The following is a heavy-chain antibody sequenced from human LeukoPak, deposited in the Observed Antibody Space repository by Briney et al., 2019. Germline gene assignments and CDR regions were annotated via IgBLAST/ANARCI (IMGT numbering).Heavy chain of an antibody. Sequence: GGSLGLSCAASGFTFRTYVVHWVRQAPGKGLEWVAVTSSDLNVKLYADSVKGRFTISRDNSRSTLYLQMNSLRTEDTAIYYCAREGYYGSGSPPSLYFDYWGQGTLVTVSS. CDR2: TSSDLNVK. CDR3: AREGYYGSGSPPSLYFDY. CDR1: GFTFRTYV. J-gene: IGHJ4*02. V-gene: IGHV3-30-3*01. D-gene: IGHD3-10*01.